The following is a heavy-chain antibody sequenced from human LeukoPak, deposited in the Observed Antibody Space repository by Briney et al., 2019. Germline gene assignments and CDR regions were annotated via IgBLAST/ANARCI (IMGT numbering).Heavy chain of an antibody. CDR3: ARTLEEDIVVVPAACFDY. Sequence: GGSLRLSCAASGFTFSSYSMNWVRQAPGKGLEWVPSISSSSSYIYYADSVKGRFTISRDNAKNSLYLQMNSLRAEDTAVYYCARTLEEDIVVVPAACFDYWGQGTLVTVSS. D-gene: IGHD2-2*01. V-gene: IGHV3-21*01. CDR1: GFTFSSYS. CDR2: ISSSSSYI. J-gene: IGHJ4*02.